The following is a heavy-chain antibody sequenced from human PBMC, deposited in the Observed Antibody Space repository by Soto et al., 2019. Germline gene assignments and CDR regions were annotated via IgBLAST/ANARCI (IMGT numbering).Heavy chain of an antibody. CDR2: ISTSGATR. CDR3: ARFFGSGFDY. CDR1: GFTFSTDV. Sequence: EVQLVESGGGLVQPGGSLRLSCVASGFTFSTDVMNWVRQAPGKWLEWVAHISTSGATRYYADSVKGRFTISRDNAKNSLYLQMHSLRHEDTAGYYSARFFGSGFDYWGQGTLVTVSS. D-gene: IGHD6-19*01. V-gene: IGHV3-48*02. J-gene: IGHJ4*02.